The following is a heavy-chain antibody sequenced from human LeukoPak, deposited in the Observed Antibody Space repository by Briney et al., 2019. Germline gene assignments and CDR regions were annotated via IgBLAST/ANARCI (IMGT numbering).Heavy chain of an antibody. V-gene: IGHV4-34*01. CDR2: INHSGST. J-gene: IGHJ5*02. CDR1: GGSFSGYY. D-gene: IGHD2-2*01. CDR3: ARRGAEYCSSTSCYNWFDP. Sequence: SETLSLTCAVYGGSFSGYYWNWIRQPPGKGLEWIGEINHSGSTNYNPSLESRVTISVDTSKNQFSLKLSSVTAADTAVYYCARRGAEYCSSTSCYNWFDPWGQGTLVTVSS.